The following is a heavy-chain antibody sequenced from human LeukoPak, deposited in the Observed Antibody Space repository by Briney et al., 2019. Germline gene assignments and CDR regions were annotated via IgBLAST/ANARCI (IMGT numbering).Heavy chain of an antibody. J-gene: IGHJ4*02. CDR3: ARDGFYYALDY. CDR1: GFTFTNYW. V-gene: IGHV3-7*01. Sequence: PGGSLRLSCAASGFTFTNYWMSWVRQAPGKGPEWVANIKQDGSEKFYVDSVKGRFTISRDNAKNSLYLQMNSLRAEDTAVYYCARDGFYYALDYWGQGTLVTVSS. CDR2: IKQDGSEK. D-gene: IGHD3-10*01.